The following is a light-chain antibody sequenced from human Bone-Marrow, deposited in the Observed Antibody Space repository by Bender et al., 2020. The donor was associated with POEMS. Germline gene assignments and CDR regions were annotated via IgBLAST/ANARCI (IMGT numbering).Light chain of an antibody. Sequence: QSALTQAASVSGSPGQSITISCTGASSDVARYDSVSWYQQQPGKAPKLMIYDVSDRPSGVSNRFSGSKSGNTASLTISGLQAEDEADYYCTSYTSSSTLDVVFGGGTKLTVL. V-gene: IGLV2-14*03. CDR1: SSDVARYDS. CDR2: DVS. CDR3: TSYTSSSTLDVV. J-gene: IGLJ2*01.